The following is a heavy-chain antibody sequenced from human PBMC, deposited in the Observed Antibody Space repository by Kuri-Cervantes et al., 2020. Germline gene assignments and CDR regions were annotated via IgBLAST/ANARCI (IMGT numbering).Heavy chain of an antibody. D-gene: IGHD3-3*01. Sequence: GESLKISCAASGFTFSSYAMHWVRQAPGKGLEWVAVISYDGSNKYYADSVKGRFTISRDNSKNTLYLQMNSLRAEDTAVYYCARGGGYDFWIGYYNWGQGTLVTVSS. CDR3: ARGGGYDFWIGYYN. V-gene: IGHV3-30*04. CDR2: ISYDGSNK. CDR1: GFTFSSYA. J-gene: IGHJ4*02.